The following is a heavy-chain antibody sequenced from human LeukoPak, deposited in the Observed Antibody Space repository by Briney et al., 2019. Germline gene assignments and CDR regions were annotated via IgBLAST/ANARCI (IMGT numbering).Heavy chain of an antibody. CDR2: ISGSGSSS. D-gene: IGHD3-16*01. V-gene: IGHV3-23*01. CDR1: GFTFSSYA. Sequence: SGGSLRLSWAASGFTFSSYAMSWVRQAPGKGLGWVSIISGSGSSSSYTDSVKGRFTISRDNSQSTLYLQIISLRAEDTAVYFCAKARNYGFLSVDFDSWGQGTLVAASS. J-gene: IGHJ4*02. CDR3: AKARNYGFLSVDFDS.